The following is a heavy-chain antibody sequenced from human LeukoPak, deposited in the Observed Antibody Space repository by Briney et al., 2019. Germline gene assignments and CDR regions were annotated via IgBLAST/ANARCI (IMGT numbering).Heavy chain of an antibody. V-gene: IGHV4-34*01. D-gene: IGHD4-17*01. J-gene: IGHJ4*02. CDR1: GGSFSGYY. CDR2: INHSGST. Sequence: SETLSLTCAVYGGSFSGYYWSWIRQPPGKGLEWIGEINHSGSTNYNPSLKSRVTISVDTSKNQISLKLSSVTAADTAVYYCARHVLLRRLDYWGQGSLVTVSS. CDR3: ARHVLLRRLDY.